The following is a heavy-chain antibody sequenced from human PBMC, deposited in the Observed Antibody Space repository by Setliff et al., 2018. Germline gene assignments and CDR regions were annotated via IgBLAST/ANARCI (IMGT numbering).Heavy chain of an antibody. CDR3: AKGGNITRETYYYYGMDV. Sequence: GASVKVSCKASGYIFKSYGISWVRQAPGQGLEWMGWISSYNDVTNYAQSFQGRVTMTTDTSKSAAYMDLRSLRSDDTAVYYCAKGGNITRETYYYYGMDVWGQGTTVTVSS. J-gene: IGHJ6*02. CDR1: GYIFKSYG. V-gene: IGHV1-18*01. D-gene: IGHD1-20*01. CDR2: ISSYNDVT.